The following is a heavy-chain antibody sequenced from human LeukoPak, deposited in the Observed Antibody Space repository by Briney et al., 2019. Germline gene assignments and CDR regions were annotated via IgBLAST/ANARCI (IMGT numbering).Heavy chain of an antibody. Sequence: GGSLRLSCAASGFTFSSYWMHWVRQAPGKGLVWVSRINSDGSSTSYADSVKGRFTISRDNAKNTLYLQMNSLRAEDTAVYYCARGEIVVATAIPRNYYYYYGMDVWGQGTTVTVSS. CDR3: ARGEIVVATAIPRNYYYYYGMDV. D-gene: IGHD2-21*02. CDR1: GFTFSSYW. CDR2: INSDGSST. J-gene: IGHJ6*02. V-gene: IGHV3-74*01.